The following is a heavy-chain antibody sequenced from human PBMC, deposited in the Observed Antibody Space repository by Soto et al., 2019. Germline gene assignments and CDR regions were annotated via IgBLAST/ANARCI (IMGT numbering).Heavy chain of an antibody. CDR1: GGSFSGYY. CDR2: INHSGST. J-gene: IGHJ4*02. Sequence: QVQLQQWGAGLLKPSETLSLTCAVYGGSFSGYYWSWIRQPPGKGLEWIGEINHSGSTNYNPSLRSRVTISVDTSKTQFSLKLSSVTAADTAVYYCARGTKVGGGDCYSRPYYFDYWGQGTLVTVSS. CDR3: ARGTKVGGGDCYSRPYYFDY. D-gene: IGHD2-21*02. V-gene: IGHV4-34*01.